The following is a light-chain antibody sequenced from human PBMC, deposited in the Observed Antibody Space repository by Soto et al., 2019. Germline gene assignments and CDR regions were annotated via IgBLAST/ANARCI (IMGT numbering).Light chain of an antibody. J-gene: IGKJ1*01. Sequence: DIVMTQSPLSLPVTPGEPASISCRSSQSLLHSNGYNYLDWYLQKPGQSPQLLIYLGSNRASGVPGKLSGSGSGTDFTLNISRVEADDVGVYYCFQALQTPWTFGQGTKVEIK. CDR1: QSLLHSNGYNY. CDR2: LGS. CDR3: FQALQTPWT. V-gene: IGKV2-28*01.